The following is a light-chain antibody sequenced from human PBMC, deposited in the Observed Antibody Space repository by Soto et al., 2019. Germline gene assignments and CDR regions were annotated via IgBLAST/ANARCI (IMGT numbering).Light chain of an antibody. CDR2: DTS. CDR1: QSVSIY. J-gene: IGKJ5*01. Sequence: PGERATLSCRASQSVSIYLDWYQQKPGQAPRLLIYDTSNRATGIPARFSGSGSGTGFTLTISSLEPEDFAVYYCQQRSNWPPEINFGQGTRLEI. CDR3: QQRSNWPPEIN. V-gene: IGKV3-11*01.